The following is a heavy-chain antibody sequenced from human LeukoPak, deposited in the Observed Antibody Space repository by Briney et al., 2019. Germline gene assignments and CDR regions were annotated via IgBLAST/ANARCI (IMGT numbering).Heavy chain of an antibody. D-gene: IGHD2-2*01. CDR2: ISASGTSI. CDR3: ARHCTRASCYSFDY. V-gene: IGHV3-48*04. CDR1: GFTFSSYW. Sequence: GGSLRLSCAASGFTFSSYWMSWVRQAPGKGLECVSFISASGTSISYADSVKGRFTISRDNAKNSLYLQMNSLRPEDTAVYYCARHCTRASCYSFDYWGQGTLVTISS. J-gene: IGHJ4*02.